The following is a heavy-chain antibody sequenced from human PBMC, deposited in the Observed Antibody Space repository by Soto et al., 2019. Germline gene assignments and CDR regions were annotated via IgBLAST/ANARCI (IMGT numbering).Heavy chain of an antibody. Sequence: QAHLEQSGAELKRPGASVKVSCKASGYTFSDFDINWLRQASGQGPEWMGWMNAKSGDTFFAQRFQGKFNMTWDTSLSTAYMEEGSLTSDDTAIYYCARGNPFNYAGFDVWGQGTTVAVSS. V-gene: IGHV1-8*01. CDR2: MNAKSGDT. D-gene: IGHD3-16*01. J-gene: IGHJ6*02. CDR3: ARGNPFNYAGFDV. CDR1: GYTFSDFD.